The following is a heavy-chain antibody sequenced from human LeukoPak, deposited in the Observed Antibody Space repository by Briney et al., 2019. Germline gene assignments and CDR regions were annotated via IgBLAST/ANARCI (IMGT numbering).Heavy chain of an antibody. D-gene: IGHD5-18*01. CDR1: GGSITNYY. Sequence: SETLSLTCTVSGGSITNYYWSWIRQSPGQGLEWIAYIYYTGSTNYNPSLKGRVTMSVDTSKNQFSLRLSSVTAADTAVYYCASRGYSYGSGFDYWGQGSLVTVSS. CDR3: ASRGYSYGSGFDY. J-gene: IGHJ4*02. V-gene: IGHV4-59*12. CDR2: IYYTGST.